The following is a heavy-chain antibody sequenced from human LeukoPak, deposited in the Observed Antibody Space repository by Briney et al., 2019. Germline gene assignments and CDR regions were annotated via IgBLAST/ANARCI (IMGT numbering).Heavy chain of an antibody. V-gene: IGHV4-4*07. CDR3: ARAGRSTSPPGVV. CDR2: FYTSGNT. D-gene: IGHD2-2*01. CDR1: GGSNSNYY. Sequence: SETLSLTCTVSGGSNSNYYWSWVRQPAGKGLEWIGRFYTSGNTNYNPSLKSRVAMSVDTSKNQFSLNLTSVTAADTAVYYCARAGRSTSPPGVVWGKGTTVTVSS. J-gene: IGHJ6*04.